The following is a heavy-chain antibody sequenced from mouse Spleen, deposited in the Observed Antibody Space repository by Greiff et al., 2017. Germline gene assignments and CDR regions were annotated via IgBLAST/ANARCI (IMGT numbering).Heavy chain of an antibody. CDR2: INPSNGGT. J-gene: IGHJ2*01. Sequence: QVQLQQSGAELVRPGASVKLSCKASGYTFTSYWMHWIKQRHEQGLERIGEINPSNGGTNYNEKFKSKATLTVDKSSSTAYMQLSSLTSEDSAVYYCARRAVPGYGSRGYFGYWGQSNTLTVSS. V-gene: IGHV1S81*02. D-gene: IGHD1-1*01. CDR1: GYTFTSYW. CDR3: ARRAVPGYGSRGYFGY.